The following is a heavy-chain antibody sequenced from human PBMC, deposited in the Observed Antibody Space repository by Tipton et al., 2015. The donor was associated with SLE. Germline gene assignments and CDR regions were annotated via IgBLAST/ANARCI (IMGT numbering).Heavy chain of an antibody. CDR3: ARHEIVEAGGDWFDP. Sequence: TLSLTCTVSGASISRSNWWSWVRQPPGKGLEWIGYIYYSGSTNYNPSLKSRLTISADTSKKQFSLKLSSVTAADTAVYYCARHEIVEAGGDWFDPWGQGTLVTVSS. CDR1: GASISRSNW. CDR2: IYYSGST. V-gene: IGHV4-4*02. D-gene: IGHD6-13*01. J-gene: IGHJ5*02.